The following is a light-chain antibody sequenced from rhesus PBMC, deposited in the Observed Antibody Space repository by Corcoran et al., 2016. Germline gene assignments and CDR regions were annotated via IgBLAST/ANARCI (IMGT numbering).Light chain of an antibody. J-gene: IGKJ4*01. V-gene: IGKV3-42*01. CDR2: GAS. CDR1: QSVSRS. CDR3: SQDYSGPLT. Sequence: EIVMTQSPATLSLSPGERATLSCRASQSVSRSLAWDPQNPGQAPNLLIYGASRRATGIPDRFSGRGSGTQVTLTISSLGPEDVGVYYWSQDYSGPLTFGGGTKVELK.